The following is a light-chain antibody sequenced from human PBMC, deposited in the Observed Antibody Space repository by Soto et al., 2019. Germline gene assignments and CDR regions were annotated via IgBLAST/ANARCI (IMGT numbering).Light chain of an antibody. CDR1: QGISSY. CDR2: AAS. CDR3: QQTSTMPVT. V-gene: IGKV1D-8*03. Sequence: IWMTQSPSLLSASTGDRVTISCXMSQGISSYLAWYQQKPGKAPELLIYAASTLQSGVPSRFSGSGSGTDFALTISSLQPEDFASYFCQQTSTMPVTFGQGTRLEI. J-gene: IGKJ5*01.